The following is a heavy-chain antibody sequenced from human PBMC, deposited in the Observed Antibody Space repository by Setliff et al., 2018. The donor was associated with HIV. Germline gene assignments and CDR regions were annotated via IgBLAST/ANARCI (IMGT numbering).Heavy chain of an antibody. CDR3: ARRPYYFDY. V-gene: IGHV4-61*09. Sequence: PSETLSLTCTVSGGSISSGNYYWSWIRQPAGKGLEWIGHIYSSGSTSYNPSLKSRVTISVDTSKNQFSLKLSSVTAADTAVYYCARRPYYFDYWGQGTLVTVPQ. J-gene: IGHJ4*02. CDR2: IYSSGST. CDR1: GGSISSGNYY.